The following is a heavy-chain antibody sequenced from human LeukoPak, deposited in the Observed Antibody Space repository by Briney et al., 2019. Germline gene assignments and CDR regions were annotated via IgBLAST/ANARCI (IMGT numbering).Heavy chain of an antibody. D-gene: IGHD1-26*01. Sequence: TGGSLRLSCAASGFTFSSYSMNWVRQAPGKGLEWVSSISSSSSYIYYADSVKGRFTISRDNAKNSLYLQMNSLRAEDTAVYYCARDRDKYSGSFYFDYWGQGTLVTVSS. CDR1: GFTFSSYS. J-gene: IGHJ4*02. CDR3: ARDRDKYSGSFYFDY. CDR2: ISSSSSYI. V-gene: IGHV3-21*01.